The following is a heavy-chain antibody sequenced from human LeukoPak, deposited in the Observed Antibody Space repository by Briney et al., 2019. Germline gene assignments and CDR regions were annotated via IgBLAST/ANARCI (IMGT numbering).Heavy chain of an antibody. CDR2: IIPIFGTA. J-gene: IGHJ4*02. D-gene: IGHD4-11*01. CDR1: GYTFTSYD. CDR3: ARGDYPPSTFDY. Sequence: PGASVKVSCKASGYTFTSYDINWVRQATGQGLEWMGGIIPIFGTANYAQKFQGRVTITADESTSTAYMELSSLRSEDTAVYYCARGDYPPSTFDYWGQGTLVTVSS. V-gene: IGHV1-69*13.